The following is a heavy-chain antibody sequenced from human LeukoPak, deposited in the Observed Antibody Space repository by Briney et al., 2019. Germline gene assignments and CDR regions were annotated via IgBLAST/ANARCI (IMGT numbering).Heavy chain of an antibody. CDR1: GGSISSYQ. Sequence: PSETLSLTCTVSGGSISSYQWSWIRQPPGKGLEWIGNIYYSGSANYNPSLKSRVTISVDTSKNQFSLKLTSVTAADTAVYYCVRGGSRTWDYYNSYYMDVWGKGTSVTVSS. J-gene: IGHJ6*03. D-gene: IGHD1-14*01. CDR3: VRGGSRTWDYYNSYYMDV. V-gene: IGHV4-59*12. CDR2: IYYSGSA.